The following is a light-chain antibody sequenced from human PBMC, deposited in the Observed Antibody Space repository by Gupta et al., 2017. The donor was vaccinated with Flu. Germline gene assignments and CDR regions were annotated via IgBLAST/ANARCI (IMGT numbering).Light chain of an antibody. V-gene: IGKV4-1*01. CDR2: WAS. CDR3: QQYYSSPQT. Sequence: DIVMTQSPDSLAVSLGERATINCKSSQSVLYSSTNQNFLSWYQQKPRQPPKLLIYWASTRGSGVPDRFSGSGSGTDFTLTISSLQAEDVAVYYCQQYYSSPQTFGQGTKVEIK. CDR1: QSVLYSSTNQNF. J-gene: IGKJ1*01.